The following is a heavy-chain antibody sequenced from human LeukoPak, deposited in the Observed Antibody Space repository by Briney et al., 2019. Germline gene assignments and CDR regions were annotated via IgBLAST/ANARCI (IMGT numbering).Heavy chain of an antibody. Sequence: GASVKVSCKASGYTFTSYGISWVRQAPGQGLEWMGWISAYNGNTDYAQKLQGRVTMTTDTSTSTAYMELRSLRSDDTAVYYCARVARGRITMVRGVIIGWFDPWGQGTLVTVSS. CDR3: ARVARGRITMVRGVIIGWFDP. CDR1: GYTFTSYG. CDR2: ISAYNGNT. J-gene: IGHJ5*02. V-gene: IGHV1-18*01. D-gene: IGHD3-10*01.